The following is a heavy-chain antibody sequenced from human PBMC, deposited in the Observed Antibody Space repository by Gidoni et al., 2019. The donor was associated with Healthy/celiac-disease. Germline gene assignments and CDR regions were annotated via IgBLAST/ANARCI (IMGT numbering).Heavy chain of an antibody. J-gene: IGHJ3*02. CDR1: GFTFSSYG. CDR3: ARDLVPNNWNYDYSMGDAFDI. CDR2: RLYDGSNK. Sequence: QVQLVESGGGVVQPGRSLRLSCAASGFTFSSYGMHWVRQAPGKGLGWVAVRLYDGSNKYYADSVKGRFTISRDNSKNTLYLQMNSLRAEDTAVYYCARDLVPNNWNYDYSMGDAFDIWGQGTMVTVSS. V-gene: IGHV3-33*01. D-gene: IGHD1-7*01.